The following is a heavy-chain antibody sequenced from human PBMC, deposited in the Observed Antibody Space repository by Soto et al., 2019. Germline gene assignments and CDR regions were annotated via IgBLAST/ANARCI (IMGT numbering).Heavy chain of an antibody. Sequence: SETLSLTCTVSGGSISSGDYYWSWIRQPPGKGLEWIGYIYYSGSTYYNPSLKSRVTISVDTSKNQFSLKLSSVTAADTAVYYCARDLRRRYYDILTGYYASHYYYGMDVWGQGTTVTVSS. CDR2: IYYSGST. D-gene: IGHD3-9*01. J-gene: IGHJ6*02. V-gene: IGHV4-30-4*01. CDR1: GGSISSGDYY. CDR3: ARDLRRRYYDILTGYYASHYYYGMDV.